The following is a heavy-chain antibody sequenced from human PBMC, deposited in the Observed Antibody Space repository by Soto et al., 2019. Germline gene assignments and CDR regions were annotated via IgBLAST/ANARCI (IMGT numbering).Heavy chain of an antibody. D-gene: IGHD3-3*01. CDR2: INPNSGGT. J-gene: IGHJ6*02. V-gene: IGHV1-2*02. CDR3: ARLDHGAIFGVGYGMDV. Sequence: ASVKVSCKASGYTFTGYYMHWVRQAPGQGLEWMGWINPNSGGTNYAQKFQGRVTMTRDTSISTAYMELSRLRSDDTAVYYCARLDHGAIFGVGYGMDVWGQGTTVTVSS. CDR1: GYTFTGYY.